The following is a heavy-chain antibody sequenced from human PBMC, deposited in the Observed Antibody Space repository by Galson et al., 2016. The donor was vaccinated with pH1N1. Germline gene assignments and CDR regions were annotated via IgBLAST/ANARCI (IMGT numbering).Heavy chain of an antibody. J-gene: IGHJ3*02. CDR2: NNPSNDVT. CDR3: AKAGAVLRNFDWLFGAFDI. CDR1: GYTFTGYY. V-gene: IGHV1-2*02. Sequence: SVKASCKASGYTFTGYYIHWVRQAPGQGLEWMGRNNPSNDVTDYAQNFQGTVTMNRATSITTVYMELSGLRSDDTAVYYFAKAGAVLRNFDWLFGAFDIGGEGTMVAVSS. D-gene: IGHD3-9*01.